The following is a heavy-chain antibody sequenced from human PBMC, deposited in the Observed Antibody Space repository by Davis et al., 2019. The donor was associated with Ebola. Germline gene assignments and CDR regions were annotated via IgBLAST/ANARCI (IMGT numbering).Heavy chain of an antibody. CDR1: GISFSSYW. D-gene: IGHD6-13*01. Sequence: GESLKISCAASGISFSSYWMSWVRQAPGKGLEWVANVRQDGSGKYYVDSVKGRFTISRDNAKDSLYLQMNSLRAEDTAVYYCTRRIAESATGGYFDHWGQGTLVTVSS. J-gene: IGHJ4*02. CDR2: VRQDGSGK. V-gene: IGHV3-7*01. CDR3: TRRIAESATGGYFDH.